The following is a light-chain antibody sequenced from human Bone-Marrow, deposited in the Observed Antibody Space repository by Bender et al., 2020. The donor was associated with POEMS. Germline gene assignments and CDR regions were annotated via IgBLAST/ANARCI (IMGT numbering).Light chain of an antibody. J-gene: IGLJ1*01. Sequence: QSVLTQPPSASGTPGQSVTISCSGSDSNIGANYVFWYRHLPGMAPQLLISKNNRRPSGVPDRFSGSKSGTSASLAITGLQAEDEAHYYCQSHDNRRGDYVFGTGTEVIVL. V-gene: IGLV1-47*01. CDR2: KNN. CDR1: DSNIGANY. CDR3: QSHDNRRGDYV.